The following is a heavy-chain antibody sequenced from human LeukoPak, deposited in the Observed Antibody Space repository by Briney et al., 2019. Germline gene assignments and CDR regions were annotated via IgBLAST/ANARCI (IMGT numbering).Heavy chain of an antibody. CDR3: ARVKGYSYGFVAGMDV. Sequence: PGGSLRLSCAASGFTFSSYAMHWVRQAPGKGLEWVAVISYDGSNKYYADSVKGRFTISRDNSKNTLYLQMNSLRAEDTAVYYCARVKGYSYGFVAGMDVWGQGTTVTVSS. V-gene: IGHV3-30*04. D-gene: IGHD5-18*01. CDR2: ISYDGSNK. CDR1: GFTFSSYA. J-gene: IGHJ6*02.